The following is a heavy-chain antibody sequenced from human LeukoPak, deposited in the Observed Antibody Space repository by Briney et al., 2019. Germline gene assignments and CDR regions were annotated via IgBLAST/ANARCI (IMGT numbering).Heavy chain of an antibody. V-gene: IGHV3-15*01. J-gene: IGHJ4*02. CDR2: IKSKTDGGTT. CDR3: TTDLFMTTVTTTEY. CDR1: GFTFGDYA. D-gene: IGHD4-17*01. Sequence: GGSLRLSCTASGFTFGDYAMSWFRQAPGKGLEWVGRIKSKTDGGTTDYAAPVKGRFTISRDDSKNTLYLQMNSLKTEDTAVYYCTTDLFMTTVTTTEYWGQGTLVTVSS.